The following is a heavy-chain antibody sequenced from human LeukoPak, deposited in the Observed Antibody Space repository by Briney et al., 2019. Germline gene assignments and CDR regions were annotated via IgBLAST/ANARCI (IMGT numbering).Heavy chain of an antibody. CDR1: GFTFNNYA. D-gene: IGHD1-14*01. J-gene: IGHJ4*02. V-gene: IGHV3-21*01. Sequence: GGSLRLSCAASGFTFNNYAMNWVRQAPGKGLEWVSSISSSSSYIYYADSVKGRFTISRDNAKNSLYLQMNSLRAEDTAVYYCARDSNRLDYWGQGTLVTVSS. CDR2: ISSSSSYI. CDR3: ARDSNRLDY.